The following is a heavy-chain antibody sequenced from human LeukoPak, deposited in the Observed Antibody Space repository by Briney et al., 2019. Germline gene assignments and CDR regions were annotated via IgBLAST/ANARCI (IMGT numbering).Heavy chain of an antibody. Sequence: GGSLRLSCAASGFTFSNYAMNWVRLAPGRGLEWVSAISGSGGSTYYADSVKGRFTISRDNSKNTLCLQMNSLRAEDTAVYYCAKDLAGSGSYSFDYWGQGTLVTVSS. J-gene: IGHJ4*02. D-gene: IGHD1-26*01. CDR1: GFTFSNYA. V-gene: IGHV3-23*01. CDR3: AKDLAGSGSYSFDY. CDR2: ISGSGGST.